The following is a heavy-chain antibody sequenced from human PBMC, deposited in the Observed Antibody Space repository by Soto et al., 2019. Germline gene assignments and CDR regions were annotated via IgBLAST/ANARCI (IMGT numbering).Heavy chain of an antibody. V-gene: IGHV3-30*18. CDR2: ISYDGSNK. CDR3: AKDPRLAAAGYFDY. Sequence: HPGGSLRLSCAASGFTFSSYGMHWVRQAPGKGLEWVAVISYDGSNKYYADSVKGRFTISRDNSKNTLYLQMNSLRAEDTAVYYCAKDPRLAAAGYFDYWGQGTLVTVSS. D-gene: IGHD6-13*01. CDR1: GFTFSSYG. J-gene: IGHJ4*02.